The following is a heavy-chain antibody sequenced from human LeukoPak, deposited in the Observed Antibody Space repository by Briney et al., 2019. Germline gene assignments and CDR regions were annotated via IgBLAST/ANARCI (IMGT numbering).Heavy chain of an antibody. CDR1: GYTFTDYY. V-gene: IGHV1-2*02. CDR2: INPKRGVT. Sequence: ASVKVSCKASGYTFTDYYIHWMRQAPGQGLEWMGWINPKRGVTTYAQKFQGRVTMTRDTSITTAYMELTRLRSDDTAVYYCARGHITMLPWGQGTMVTVSS. J-gene: IGHJ3*01. D-gene: IGHD3-10*01. CDR3: ARGHITMLP.